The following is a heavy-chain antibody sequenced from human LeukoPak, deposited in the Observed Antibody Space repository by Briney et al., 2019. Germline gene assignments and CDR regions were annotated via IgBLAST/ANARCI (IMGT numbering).Heavy chain of an antibody. D-gene: IGHD3-16*02. J-gene: IGHJ4*02. Sequence: GGSLRLSCAASGFTFSDYYMSWIRQAPGKGLEWVSYISSSSSYTNYADSVKGRFTISRDNAKNSLYLQMNSLGAEDTAVYYCARDRASLSHYFDYWGQGTLVTVSS. CDR2: ISSSSSYT. CDR1: GFTFSDYY. CDR3: ARDRASLSHYFDY. V-gene: IGHV3-11*06.